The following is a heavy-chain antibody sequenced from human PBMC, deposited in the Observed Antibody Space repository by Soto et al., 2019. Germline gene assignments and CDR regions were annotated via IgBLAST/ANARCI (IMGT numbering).Heavy chain of an antibody. CDR3: AKGSASVRPYYFHY. CDR1: GFTFSSFA. Sequence: GGFLRLSCAASGFTFSSFAMSWVRQAPGKGLEWVSGLDGGGNYPWYADSVKGRFTVSRDNSKNTLYLQMNSLRDEDTAVYYCAKGSASVRPYYFHYWGQGTQVTVSS. J-gene: IGHJ4*02. V-gene: IGHV3-23*01. D-gene: IGHD6-6*01. CDR2: LDGGGNYP.